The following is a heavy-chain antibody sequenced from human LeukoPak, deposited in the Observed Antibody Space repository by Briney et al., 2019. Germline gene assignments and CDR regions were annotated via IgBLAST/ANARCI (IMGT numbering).Heavy chain of an antibody. V-gene: IGHV3-30*19. D-gene: IGHD2-2*01. CDR2: MSYDGSNQ. CDR1: GFTFRSYG. CDR3: ARDHGCSSTSCFYYFDY. J-gene: IGHJ4*02. Sequence: PGGSLRLSCAASGFTFRSYGMQWVRQAPGKGLEWVAVMSYDGSNQYYADSVKGRFTISRDNSKNTLYLQMNSLRAEDTAVYYCARDHGCSSTSCFYYFDYWGQGTLVTVSS.